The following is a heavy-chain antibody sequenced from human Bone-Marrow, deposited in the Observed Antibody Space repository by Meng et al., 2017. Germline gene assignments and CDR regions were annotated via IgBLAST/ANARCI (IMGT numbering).Heavy chain of an antibody. CDR3: ARLTDRDILTGYYNHYFDY. CDR2: INHSGGT. CDR1: GGTFSDYY. D-gene: IGHD3-9*01. J-gene: IGHJ4*02. V-gene: IGHV4-34*01. Sequence: QVQLQQWGAGLLKPSETLSLTCAVYGGTFSDYYGSWIRQPPGKGLEWIGEINHSGGTEYTPSLESRVTISIDTSKNQFSLKLSSVTAADTAIYYCARLTDRDILTGYYNHYFDYWGQGTLVTVSS.